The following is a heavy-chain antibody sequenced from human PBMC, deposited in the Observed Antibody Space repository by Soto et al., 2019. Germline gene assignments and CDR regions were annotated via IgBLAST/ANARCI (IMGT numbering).Heavy chain of an antibody. D-gene: IGHD3-10*01. CDR3: ARAGPSSSLDF. Sequence: SQTLSLTCAISGDSVSSSSAAWHWIRQSPSRGLEWLGRTYYRSKWYNDYAVSVQSRLTVNPDTSKNQLSLQLNSVTPEDTAVYYCARAGPSSSLDFWGQGTLVTSPQ. CDR2: TYYRSKWYN. J-gene: IGHJ4*02. V-gene: IGHV6-1*01. CDR1: GDSVSSSSAA.